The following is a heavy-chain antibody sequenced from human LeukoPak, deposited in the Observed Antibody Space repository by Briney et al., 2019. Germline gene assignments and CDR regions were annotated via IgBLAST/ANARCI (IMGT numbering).Heavy chain of an antibody. J-gene: IGHJ4*02. CDR1: GFTFSSYW. V-gene: IGHV3-7*01. D-gene: IGHD3-10*01. Sequence: GGSLRLSCAASGFTFSSYWMSWVRQAPGKGLEWVANIKQDGSEKYYVDSVKGRFTISRDNAKNSLYLQMNSLRAEDTAVYYCARVGAYHGSGSYYDYFDYWGQGTLVTVSS. CDR2: IKQDGSEK. CDR3: ARVGAYHGSGSYYDYFDY.